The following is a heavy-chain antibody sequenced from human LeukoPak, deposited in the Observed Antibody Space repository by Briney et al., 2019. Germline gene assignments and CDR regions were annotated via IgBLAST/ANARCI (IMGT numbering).Heavy chain of an antibody. D-gene: IGHD4-23*01. CDR1: GGSISSYY. J-gene: IGHJ4*02. V-gene: IGHV4-59*08. CDR2: IYYSGST. CDR3: ARRRWHFDY. Sequence: SETLFLTCTISGGSISSYYWSWIRQPPGKGLEWIGYIYYSGSTNYNPSLKSRVTISVDTSKNQFSLKLSSVTAADTAVYYCARRRWHFDYWGQGTLVTVSS.